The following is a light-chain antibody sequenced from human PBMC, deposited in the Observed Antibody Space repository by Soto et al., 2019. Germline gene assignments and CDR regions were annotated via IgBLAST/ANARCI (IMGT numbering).Light chain of an antibody. J-gene: IGLJ1*01. CDR3: SSYTSSSTL. V-gene: IGLV2-14*01. CDR1: SSDVGGYNS. Sequence: QSVLAQPASVSGSPGQSITSSCTGTSSDVGGYNSVSWYQQHPGKAPKLMIYDVSNRPSGVSNRFPGSKSGNTASLTISGLQAEDEADYYCSSYTSSSTLFGTGTKVTVL. CDR2: DVS.